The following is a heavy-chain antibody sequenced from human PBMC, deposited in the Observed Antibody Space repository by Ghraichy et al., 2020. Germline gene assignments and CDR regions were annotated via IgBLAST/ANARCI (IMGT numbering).Heavy chain of an antibody. D-gene: IGHD3-3*01. V-gene: IGHV4-30-2*01. CDR2: IYYTGSS. Sequence: SETLSLTCTVSGGSINSGSYSWTCIRPPPGKLLEWIGYIYYTGSSFYNPPLRSRVAISLATFYNNRFSLKLSSVTAADTAVYYCAVLASNGVDVWCQGTTVTV. CDR3: AVLASNGVDV. CDR1: GGSINSGSYS. J-gene: IGHJ6*02.